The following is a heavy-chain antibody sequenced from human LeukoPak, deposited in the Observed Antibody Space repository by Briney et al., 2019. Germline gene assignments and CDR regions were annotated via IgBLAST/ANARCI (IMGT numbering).Heavy chain of an antibody. CDR1: GGSISSYY. Sequence: PSETLSLTCSVSGGSISSYYWSWIRQPPGKGLEWIGYIYYSGSTNYNPSLKSRVTISVDTSKNQFSLKLSSVTAADTAVYYCARAVGDYGDYYFDYWGQGTLVTVSS. CDR3: ARAVGDYGDYYFDY. J-gene: IGHJ4*02. V-gene: IGHV4-59*01. CDR2: IYYSGST. D-gene: IGHD4-17*01.